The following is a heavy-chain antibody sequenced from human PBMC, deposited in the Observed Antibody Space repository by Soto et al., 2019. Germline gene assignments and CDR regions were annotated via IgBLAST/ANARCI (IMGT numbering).Heavy chain of an antibody. V-gene: IGHV4-34*01. CDR2: INHSGST. CDR1: GGPFSGYY. CDR3: ARGKMITFGGVIVYYYYYYGMDV. J-gene: IGHJ6*02. Sequence: SETLSLTCAVYGGPFSGYYWSWIRQPPGKGLEWIGEINHSGSTNYNPSLKSRVTISVDTSKNQFSLKLSSVTAADTAVYYCARGKMITFGGVIVYYYYYYGMDVWGQGTTVTVS. D-gene: IGHD3-16*02.